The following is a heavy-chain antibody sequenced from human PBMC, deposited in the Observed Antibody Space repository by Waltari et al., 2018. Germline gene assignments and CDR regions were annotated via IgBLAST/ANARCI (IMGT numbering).Heavy chain of an antibody. D-gene: IGHD6-13*01. CDR1: GFTFSSYS. Sequence: VQLVESGGGLVQPGGSLRLSCAASGFTFSSYSMNWVRQAPGKGLEWIGRIYTSGSTNYNPSLKSRVTISVDTSKNQFSLKLSSVTAADTAVYYCARDGQQLGVFFDIWGQGTMVTVSS. V-gene: IGHV4-4*08. J-gene: IGHJ3*02. CDR3: ARDGQQLGVFFDI. CDR2: IYTSGST.